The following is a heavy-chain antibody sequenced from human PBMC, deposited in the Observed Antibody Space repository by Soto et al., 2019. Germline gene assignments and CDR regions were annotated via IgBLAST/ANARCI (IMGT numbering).Heavy chain of an antibody. CDR1: GCTFGDYD. V-gene: IGHV3-49*04. D-gene: IGHD6-6*01. CDR2: IRSKAYGGTT. J-gene: IGHJ6*03. Sequence: PGSSLRVTCTASGCTFGDYDMSWVRQAPGKGLEWVGFIRSKAYGGTTEYAASVKGRFTISRDDSKSIAYLQMNSLKTEDTAVYYCTRDLPYSSSYMDVWGQGTTVTVSS. CDR3: TRDLPYSSSYMDV.